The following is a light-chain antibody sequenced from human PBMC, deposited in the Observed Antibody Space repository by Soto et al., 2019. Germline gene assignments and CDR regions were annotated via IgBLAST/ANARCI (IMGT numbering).Light chain of an antibody. CDR1: QSVRSSY. J-gene: IGKJ5*01. CDR2: GAS. Sequence: EIGLTHSPGTLSLSPGERSTLSFRARQSVRSSYLAWYQQKPGQAPRLLIYGASSRATGIPDRFSGSGSGTDFTLTISRLEPEDFAVYYCQQYGSSLFGQGTRLENK. CDR3: QQYGSSL. V-gene: IGKV3-20*01.